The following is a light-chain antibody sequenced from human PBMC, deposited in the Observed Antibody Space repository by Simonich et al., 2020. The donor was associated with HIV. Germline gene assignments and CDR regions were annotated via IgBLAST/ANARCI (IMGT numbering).Light chain of an antibody. V-gene: IGKV3-15*01. CDR1: QSVSSN. Sequence: EIVMTQSQATLSVSPGQRAPLSCRASQSVSSNLAWYQQKPGQAPRLLIYDASTRATGIPASFSGSGSGTEFTLTISSMQSEDFAVYYCQQYNNWPYTFGQGTKLEIK. CDR2: DAS. CDR3: QQYNNWPYT. J-gene: IGKJ2*01.